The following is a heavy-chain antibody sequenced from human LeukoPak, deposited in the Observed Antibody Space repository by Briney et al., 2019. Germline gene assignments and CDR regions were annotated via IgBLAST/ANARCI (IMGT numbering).Heavy chain of an antibody. CDR3: ARARSSYGYGDAFDI. CDR2: ISYDGSSK. V-gene: IGHV3-30*03. D-gene: IGHD5-18*01. J-gene: IGHJ3*02. Sequence: PGGSLRLSCAASGFTFSSYSMNWVRQAPGKGLEWAAVISYDGSSKYYADSVKGRFTISRDNSKNTLYLQMNSLRAEDTAVYYCARARSSYGYGDAFDIWGQGTMVTVSS. CDR1: GFTFSSYS.